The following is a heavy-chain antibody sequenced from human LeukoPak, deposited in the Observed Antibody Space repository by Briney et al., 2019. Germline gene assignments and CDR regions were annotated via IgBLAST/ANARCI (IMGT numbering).Heavy chain of an antibody. V-gene: IGHV1-24*01. D-gene: IGHD3-22*01. J-gene: IGHJ5*02. Sequence: VASVKVSCKVSGYTLTELSMHWVRQAPGKGLEWMGGFDPEDGETIYAQKFQGRVTMTEDTSTDTAYMELSSLRSEDTAVYYCATDPYHYDSSGYYPWGQGTLVTVSS. CDR2: FDPEDGET. CDR3: ATDPYHYDSSGYYP. CDR1: GYTLTELS.